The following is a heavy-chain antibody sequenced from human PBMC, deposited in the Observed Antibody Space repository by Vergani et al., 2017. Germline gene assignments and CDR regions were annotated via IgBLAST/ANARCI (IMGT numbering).Heavy chain of an antibody. CDR2: IIPIFGTA. J-gene: IGHJ4*02. Sequence: QVQLVQSGAEVKKPGSSVKVSCKASGGTFSSYAISWVRQAPGQGLEWMGRIIPIFGTANYAQKLQGRVTMTTDTSTTTAYMELRSLRSDDTAVYYCARVDAAVVPAAIPLGYWGQGTLVTVSS. CDR3: ARVDAAVVPAAIPLGY. CDR1: GGTFSSYA. D-gene: IGHD2-2*02. V-gene: IGHV1-69*05.